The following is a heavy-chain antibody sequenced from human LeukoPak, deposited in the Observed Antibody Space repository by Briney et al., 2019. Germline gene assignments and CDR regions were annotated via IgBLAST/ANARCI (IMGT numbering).Heavy chain of an antibody. J-gene: IGHJ4*02. Sequence: SQTLSLTCTVSGASFSATNYYWSWLRQHPGKGPEWIAYIYYDAGAYYNPSLESRVTISLDSSANQFSLGLSSVTAADTAVYYCARGGDWLFDYWGQGILVTVSS. V-gene: IGHV4-31*03. CDR1: GASFSATNYY. D-gene: IGHD2-21*02. CDR2: IYYDAGA. CDR3: ARGGDWLFDY.